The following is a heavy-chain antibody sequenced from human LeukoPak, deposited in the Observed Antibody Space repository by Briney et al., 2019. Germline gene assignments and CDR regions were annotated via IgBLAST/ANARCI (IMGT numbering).Heavy chain of an antibody. Sequence: PSETLPLTCTVSGGSISSSSYYWGWIRQPPGKGLEWIGSIYYSGSTYYNPSLKSRVTISVDTSKNQFSLKLSSVTAADTAVYYCASESNGWERPHYYYYGMDVWGQGTTVTVSS. V-gene: IGHV4-39*07. CDR1: GGSISSSSYY. CDR3: ASESNGWERPHYYYYGMDV. CDR2: IYYSGST. D-gene: IGHD1-26*01. J-gene: IGHJ6*02.